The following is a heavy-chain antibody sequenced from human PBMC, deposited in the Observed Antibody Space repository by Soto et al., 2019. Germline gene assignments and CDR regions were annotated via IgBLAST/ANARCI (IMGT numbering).Heavy chain of an antibody. CDR1: GYRFTSYW. J-gene: IGHJ5*02. CDR2: IFPSDSDT. V-gene: IGHV5-51*01. D-gene: IGHD3-22*01. CDR3: ARKDKSGYFNWFDP. Sequence: PGESLKISCRTSGYRFTSYWISWVRQMPGKGLEWMGIIFPSDSDTRYSPCFQGWVTISADRSTSTVFLQWASLKASDTAVYFCARKDKSGYFNWFDPWGQGTLVTVSS.